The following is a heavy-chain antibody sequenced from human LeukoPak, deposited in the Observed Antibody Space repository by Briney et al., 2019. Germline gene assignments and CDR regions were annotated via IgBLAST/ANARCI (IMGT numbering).Heavy chain of an antibody. Sequence: ASETLSLTCTVSGGSISSYYWSWIRQPAGKGLEWVGRIYTSGSTNYNPSLKSRVTISVDKSKNQFSLKLSSVTAADTAVYYCARADSNYYFDYWGQGTLVTVSS. V-gene: IGHV4-4*07. CDR2: IYTSGST. D-gene: IGHD4-11*01. CDR3: ARADSNYYFDY. CDR1: GGSISSYY. J-gene: IGHJ4*02.